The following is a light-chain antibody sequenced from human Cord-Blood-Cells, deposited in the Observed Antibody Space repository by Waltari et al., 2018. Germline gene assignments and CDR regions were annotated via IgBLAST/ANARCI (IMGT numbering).Light chain of an antibody. J-gene: IGKJ2*01. CDR3: QQYYSTPYT. CDR2: WAS. Sequence: DIVMNQSPDSLAVSLGERATLNCKSRQSVLYSSNNKNYLAWYQQKPGQPPKLLIYWASTRESGVPDRFSGSGSGTDFTLTISSLQAEDVAVYYCQQYYSTPYTFGQGTKLEIK. V-gene: IGKV4-1*01. CDR1: QSVLYSSNNKNY.